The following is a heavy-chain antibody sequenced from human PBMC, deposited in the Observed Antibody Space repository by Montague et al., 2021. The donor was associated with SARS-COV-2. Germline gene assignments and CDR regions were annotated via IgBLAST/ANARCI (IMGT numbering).Heavy chain of an antibody. V-gene: IGHV4-61*01. CDR2: IYYTGSR. CDR3: ARHARGEGYTSWFDS. D-gene: IGHD5-24*01. CDR1: GDSVSRGSSY. Sequence: SETLSLTCTVSGDSVSRGSSYWSWIRQPPGKGLEWIGYIYYTGSRKYNSSLKSRRTISVDTSKNQFSLKLSSVTAADTAVYYCARHARGEGYTSWFDSWGQGTLVTGSS. J-gene: IGHJ5*01.